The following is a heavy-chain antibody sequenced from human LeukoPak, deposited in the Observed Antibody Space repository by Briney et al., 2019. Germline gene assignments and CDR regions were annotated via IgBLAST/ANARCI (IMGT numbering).Heavy chain of an antibody. CDR2: IYTSRST. J-gene: IGHJ6*03. Sequence: PSETLSLTCTVSGGSISSYSGSGIRQPAGKGLEWFGRIYTSRSTNYNPSLKSRVTMSVDTSKNQFSLKLSSVTAADTAVYYCARDRNNYDILTGYVYYYYMDVWGKGTTVTVSS. V-gene: IGHV4-4*07. D-gene: IGHD3-9*01. CDR3: ARDRNNYDILTGYVYYYYMDV. CDR1: GGSISSYS.